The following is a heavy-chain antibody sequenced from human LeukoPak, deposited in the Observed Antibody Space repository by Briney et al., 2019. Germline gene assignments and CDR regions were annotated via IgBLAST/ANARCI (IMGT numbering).Heavy chain of an antibody. D-gene: IGHD2-2*01. V-gene: IGHV3-66*01. J-gene: IGHJ4*02. CDR1: GFTVSSNY. Sequence: GGSLRLSCAASGFTVSSNYMSWVRQAPGKGLEWVSVIYSGGSTYYADSVKGRFTISRDNSKNTLYLQMNSLRAEDTAVYYCARVYCSSTSCYEDYWGQGTLVTVSS. CDR2: IYSGGST. CDR3: ARVYCSSTSCYEDY.